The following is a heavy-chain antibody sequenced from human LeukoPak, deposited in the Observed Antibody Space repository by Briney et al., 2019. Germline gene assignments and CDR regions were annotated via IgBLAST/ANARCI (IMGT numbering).Heavy chain of an antibody. CDR3: ARDRYIAGMDV. CDR1: GGSFSGYY. J-gene: IGHJ6*04. D-gene: IGHD1-14*01. Sequence: SETLSLTCAVYGGSFSGYYWSWIRQPPGKGLEWIGYIYYSGSTNYNPSLKSRVTISVDTSKNQFSLKLSSVTAADTAVYYCARDRYIAGMDVWGKGTTVTISS. CDR2: IYYSGST. V-gene: IGHV4-59*01.